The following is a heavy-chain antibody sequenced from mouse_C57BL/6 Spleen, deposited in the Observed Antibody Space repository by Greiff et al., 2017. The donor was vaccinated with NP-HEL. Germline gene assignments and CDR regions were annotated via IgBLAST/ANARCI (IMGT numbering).Heavy chain of an antibody. D-gene: IGHD3-3*01. Sequence: VQLQQSGAELVMPGASVKLSCKASGYTFTSYWMHWVKQRPGQGLEWIGEIDPSDSYTNYNQKFKGKSTLTVDKSSSTAYMQLSSLTSEDSAVYYCARVARGYAMDYWGQGTSVTVSS. J-gene: IGHJ4*01. V-gene: IGHV1-69*01. CDR3: ARVARGYAMDY. CDR1: GYTFTSYW. CDR2: IDPSDSYT.